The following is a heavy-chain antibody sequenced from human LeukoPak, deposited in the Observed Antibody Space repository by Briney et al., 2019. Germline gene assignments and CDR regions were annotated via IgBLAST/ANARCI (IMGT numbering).Heavy chain of an antibody. D-gene: IGHD2-21*02. CDR2: IYYSGST. CDR3: ARDRGSLVVTAKVGAFDI. J-gene: IGHJ3*02. CDR1: GGSISSYY. Sequence: PSETLSLTCTVSGGSISSYYWSWIRQPAGKGLEWIGSIYYSGSTYYNPSLKSRVTISVDTSKNQFSLKLSSVTAADTAVYYRARDRGSLVVTAKVGAFDIWGQGTMVTVSS. V-gene: IGHV4-4*07.